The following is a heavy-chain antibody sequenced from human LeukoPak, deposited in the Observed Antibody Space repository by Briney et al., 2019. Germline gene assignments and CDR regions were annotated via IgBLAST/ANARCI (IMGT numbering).Heavy chain of an antibody. CDR1: GFTFSSYA. V-gene: IGHV3-21*01. J-gene: IGHJ5*02. Sequence: PGGSLRLSCAASGFTFSSYAMHWVRQAPGKGLKWVSSLSGSGDSTYYSDSVKGRFTVSRDNAKNSLYLQMNSLRAEDTAVYYCAPPDSSGNPWGQGTLVTVSS. CDR3: APPDSSGNP. CDR2: LSGSGDST. D-gene: IGHD3-22*01.